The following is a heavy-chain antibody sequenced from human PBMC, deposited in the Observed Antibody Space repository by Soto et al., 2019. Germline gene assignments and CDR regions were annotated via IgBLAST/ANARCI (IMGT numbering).Heavy chain of an antibody. CDR1: GGSISSYY. V-gene: IGHV4-59*01. CDR3: ARKTVYSGSYFY. D-gene: IGHD1-26*01. J-gene: IGHJ4*02. Sequence: SETLSLTCTVSGGSISSYYWSWIRQPPGKGLEWIGYIYYSGSTNYSPSLKSRVTISVDTSKNQFSLNLSSVTAADTAVYYCARKTVYSGSYFYWGQGTLVTVSS. CDR2: IYYSGST.